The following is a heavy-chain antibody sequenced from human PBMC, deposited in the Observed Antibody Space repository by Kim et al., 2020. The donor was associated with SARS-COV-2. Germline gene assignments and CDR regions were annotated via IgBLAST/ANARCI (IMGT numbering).Heavy chain of an antibody. CDR2: ISSFNS. V-gene: IGHV4-39*07. Sequence: SETLSLTCTVSGASISDVTAFWAWIRQPPGKGLEWLGSISSFNSYYTPSLQSRLRLSLDTSRNQFSLRLTGVTAADTATYYCARNTAGLDPWGQGTLVTVAS. CDR1: GASISDVTAF. J-gene: IGHJ5*02. CDR3: ARNTAGLDP. D-gene: IGHD4-17*01.